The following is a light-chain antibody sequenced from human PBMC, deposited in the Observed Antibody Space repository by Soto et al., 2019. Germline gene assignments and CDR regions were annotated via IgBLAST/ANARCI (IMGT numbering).Light chain of an antibody. Sequence: EVVMTQSPATLSVSPVARATLSCRSSQSVGNNYLAWYQQRPGQAPRLVIYGASNRATGIPDRFSAWGSGTDFTLTISRLEPEEFAVYYCQQYTSSPLTSGQGTKVDIK. J-gene: IGKJ1*01. CDR3: QQYTSSPLT. CDR1: QSVGNNY. V-gene: IGKV3-20*01. CDR2: GAS.